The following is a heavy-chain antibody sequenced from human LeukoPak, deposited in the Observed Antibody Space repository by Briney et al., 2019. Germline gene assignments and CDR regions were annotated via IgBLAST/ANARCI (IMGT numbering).Heavy chain of an antibody. CDR1: GFTFSSYW. CDR2: IKQDGSAK. D-gene: IGHD2-15*01. J-gene: IGHJ5*02. CDR3: ARVGVGSYNWFDP. V-gene: IGHV3-7*01. Sequence: GGSLRLSCAASGFTFSSYWMNWFRQAPGKGLEWVANIKQDGSAKYYADSVKGRFNISRDNAQNSLYLQMNSLRAEDTAVYYCARVGVGSYNWFDPWGQGTMVTVSS.